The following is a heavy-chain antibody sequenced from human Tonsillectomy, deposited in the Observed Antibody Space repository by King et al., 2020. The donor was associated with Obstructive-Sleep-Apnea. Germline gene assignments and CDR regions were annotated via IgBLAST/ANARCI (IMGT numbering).Heavy chain of an antibody. Sequence: QLQESGPGLVKPSETLSLTCTVSGGSISSSSSYWGWIRQPPGKGLEWIGGIYYSGGTYYNPSLKSRVTLSVDTSENQFSLKLSSVTAADTAVYYCARDREIFGLFDPGGQGTLVTVSS. CDR3: ARDREIFGLFDP. V-gene: IGHV4-39*07. D-gene: IGHD3-3*01. CDR2: IYYSGGT. J-gene: IGHJ5*02. CDR1: GGSISSSSSY.